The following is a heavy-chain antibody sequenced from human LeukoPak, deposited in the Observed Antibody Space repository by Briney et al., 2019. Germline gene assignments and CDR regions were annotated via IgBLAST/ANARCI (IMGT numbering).Heavy chain of an antibody. D-gene: IGHD2-8*02. J-gene: IGHJ4*02. CDR1: GVIPTVLN. CDR3: AKICSGYYNDY. V-gene: IGHV3-53*01. CDR2: INSGGTT. Sequence: GGSLRLSSASSGVIPTVLNMISVRQAPGKGLEWISVINSGGTTYYADSVKGRFTISRDDSNNMLFLQMNSLRAEDTALYYCAKICSGYYNDYWGQGTLVTVSS.